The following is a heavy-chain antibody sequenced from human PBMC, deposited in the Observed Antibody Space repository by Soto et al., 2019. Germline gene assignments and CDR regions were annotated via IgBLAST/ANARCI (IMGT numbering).Heavy chain of an antibody. CDR1: GGSISSGDYY. Sequence: QVQLQESGPGLVKPSQTLSLTCTVSGGSISSGDYYWSWIRQHPGKGLEWIGYIYYSGSTHYNPSLKSRVTMSVDTYENQFSLKLSSLTAADTAVYYCARGRYSSSSNWFDPWGQGTLVTVSS. J-gene: IGHJ5*02. D-gene: IGHD6-6*01. CDR3: ARGRYSSSSNWFDP. V-gene: IGHV4-31*03. CDR2: IYYSGST.